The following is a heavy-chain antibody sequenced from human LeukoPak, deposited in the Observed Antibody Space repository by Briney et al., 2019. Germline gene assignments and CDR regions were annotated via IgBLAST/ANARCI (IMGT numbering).Heavy chain of an antibody. V-gene: IGHV3-48*03. Sequence: PGGSLRLSCAASGFTFSGYEMNWVRRAPGKGLEWLSYISSSGSTIYYADSVKGRFTISRDNAKNSLYLQMNSLRAEDTAAYYCAREIWSSSWGQGTLVIVSS. D-gene: IGHD6-13*01. CDR3: AREIWSSS. J-gene: IGHJ4*02. CDR2: ISSSGSTI. CDR1: GFTFSGYE.